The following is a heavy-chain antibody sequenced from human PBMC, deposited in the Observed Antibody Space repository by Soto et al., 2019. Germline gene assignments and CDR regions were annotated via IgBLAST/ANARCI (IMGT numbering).Heavy chain of an antibody. V-gene: IGHV3-48*02. CDR3: ARDRPGDYASDY. J-gene: IGHJ4*02. Sequence: EVQLVESGGGLVQPGGSLRISCAASGFTFRSYSMNWVRQAPGKGLEWVSHISGSSSAIFYADSVKGRFTISRDSAKNSVYLQMNSLRDEDTALYYCARDRPGDYASDYWGQGTQVTVSS. CDR2: ISGSSSAI. CDR1: GFTFRSYS. D-gene: IGHD4-17*01.